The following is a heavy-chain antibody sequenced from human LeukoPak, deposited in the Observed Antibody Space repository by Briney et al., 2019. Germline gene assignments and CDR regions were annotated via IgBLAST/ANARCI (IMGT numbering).Heavy chain of an antibody. D-gene: IGHD3-16*01. J-gene: IGHJ6*03. CDR1: GFTFSRYG. CDR2: ISTSGDST. V-gene: IGHV3-23*01. CDR3: AKGGGPPHDYSYNMEV. Sequence: PGGSLRLSCAGSGFTFSRYGMTWVRQAPGKGLEWVSAISTSGDSTYYADSVKGRFTISRDNSKDTLYLQLNSLRDEDTALYYCAKGGGPPHDYSYNMEVWGKGTTVTVSS.